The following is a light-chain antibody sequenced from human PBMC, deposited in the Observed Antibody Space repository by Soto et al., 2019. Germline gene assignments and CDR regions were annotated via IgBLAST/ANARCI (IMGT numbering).Light chain of an antibody. V-gene: IGKV3-15*01. Sequence: EIVMTQSPATLSVSPGESATLSCRASQSVSSYLAWYQQKPCQAPRLLIYDASTRATGIPARFSGSGSGTEFTLTISSLQSHDFAVFYCQQYNDWPTITFGQGTRLEIK. J-gene: IGKJ5*01. CDR2: DAS. CDR1: QSVSSY. CDR3: QQYNDWPTIT.